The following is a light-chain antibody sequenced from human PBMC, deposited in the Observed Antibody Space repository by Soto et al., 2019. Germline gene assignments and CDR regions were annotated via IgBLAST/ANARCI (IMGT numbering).Light chain of an antibody. V-gene: IGKV1-9*01. CDR2: AAS. J-gene: IGKJ3*01. Sequence: IQLTQSPSSLSASVGDRVTITCRASQGISSYLAWYQQKPGKAPNLLIYAASTLQSGVPSRFSGGGSGTDFTLTISSLQHEDFATYYCQQLNSYPPFTFGPGTKVDIK. CDR3: QQLNSYPPFT. CDR1: QGISSY.